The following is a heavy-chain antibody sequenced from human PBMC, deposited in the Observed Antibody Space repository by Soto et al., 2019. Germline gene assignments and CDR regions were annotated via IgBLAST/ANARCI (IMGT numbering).Heavy chain of an antibody. D-gene: IGHD1-7*01. CDR1: GGSFSGYY. J-gene: IGHJ4*02. Sequence: QVQLQQWGAGLLKPSETLSLTCAVYGGSFSGYYWSWIRQPPGKGLEWIGEINHSGSTNYNPSLKSRVTISVDTSKNQFSLKLSFVTAADTAVYYCARDRGPGLNSRYFVYWGQGTLVTVSS. V-gene: IGHV4-34*01. CDR2: INHSGST. CDR3: ARDRGPGLNSRYFVY.